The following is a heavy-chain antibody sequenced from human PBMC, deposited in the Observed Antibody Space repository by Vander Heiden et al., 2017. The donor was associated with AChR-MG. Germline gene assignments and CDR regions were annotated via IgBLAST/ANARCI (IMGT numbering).Heavy chain of an antibody. CDR1: GGSFSGYY. CDR3: ARGIAVAGTGYYYYYMDV. CDR2: INHSGST. V-gene: IGHV4-34*01. Sequence: QVQLQQWGAGLLKPSETLSLTCAVHGGSFSGYYWSWIRQPPGKGLEWIGEINHSGSTNYNPSLKSRVTISVDTSKNQFSLKLSSVTAADTAVYYCARGIAVAGTGYYYYYMDVWGKGTTVTVSS. D-gene: IGHD6-19*01. J-gene: IGHJ6*03.